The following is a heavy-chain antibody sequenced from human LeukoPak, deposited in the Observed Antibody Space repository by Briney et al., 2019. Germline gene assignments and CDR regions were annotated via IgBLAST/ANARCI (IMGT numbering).Heavy chain of an antibody. CDR1: GFTFSDHY. CDR3: ARTSRYYDRSGIDY. V-gene: IGHV3-72*01. D-gene: IGHD3-16*01. Sequence: GGSLRLSCAASGFTFSDHYMDWVRQAPWKGLEWVGRTRNKAYSYTTEYAASVKGRFTISRDESKNSLYLEMNSLKTEDTAVYYCARTSRYYDRSGIDYWGQGTLVTVSS. CDR2: TRNKAYSYTT. J-gene: IGHJ4*02.